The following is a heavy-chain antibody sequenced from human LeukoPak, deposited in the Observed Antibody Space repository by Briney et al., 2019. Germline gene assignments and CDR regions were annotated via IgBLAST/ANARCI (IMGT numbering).Heavy chain of an antibody. Sequence: TGGSLRLSCAAPGFTFSSYSMNWVRQAPGKGLEWVSYISSSSSTIYYADSVKGRFTISRDNAKNSLYLQMNSLRAEDTAVYYCARVGYGDMDVWGKGTTVTVSS. V-gene: IGHV3-48*01. CDR1: GFTFSSYS. CDR3: ARVGYGDMDV. J-gene: IGHJ6*03. D-gene: IGHD4-17*01. CDR2: ISSSSSTI.